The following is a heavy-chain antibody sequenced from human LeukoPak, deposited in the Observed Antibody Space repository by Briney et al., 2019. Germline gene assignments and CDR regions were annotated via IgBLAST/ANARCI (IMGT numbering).Heavy chain of an antibody. V-gene: IGHV4-34*01. CDR2: INHSGST. CDR3: ARGLRAFDI. D-gene: IGHD4-17*01. CDR1: GGSFSGYY. J-gene: IGHJ3*02. Sequence: SETLSLTCAVYGGSFSGYYWSWIRRPPGKGLEWIGEINHSGSTNYNPSLKSRVTISVDTSKNQFSLKLSSVTAADTAVYYCARGLRAFDIWGQGTMVTVSS.